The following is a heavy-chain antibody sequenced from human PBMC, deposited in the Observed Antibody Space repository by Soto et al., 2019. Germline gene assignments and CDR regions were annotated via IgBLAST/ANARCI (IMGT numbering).Heavy chain of an antibody. V-gene: IGHV3-53*02. Sequence: EVQLVETGGGLIQPGGSLRLSCAASGFTVGSNYMNWVRQAPGKGLEWVSVIYSGGTTYYADSVKGRFTISRDNSKNMLFLQMNSLIAEGTAVYYCARDTSLRLNWGLYVWGQGTTVTVSS. J-gene: IGHJ6*02. CDR2: IYSGGTT. D-gene: IGHD1-1*01. CDR3: ARDTSLRLNWGLYV. CDR1: GFTVGSNY.